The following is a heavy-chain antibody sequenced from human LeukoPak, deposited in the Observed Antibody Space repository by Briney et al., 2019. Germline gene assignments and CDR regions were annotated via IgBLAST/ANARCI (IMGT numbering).Heavy chain of an antibody. CDR1: GFTFSSYW. CDR2: IKQDGSEK. J-gene: IGHJ4*02. V-gene: IGHV3-7*01. CDR3: ARDYTATTWLDY. Sequence: PGGSLRLSCAASGFTFSSYWVSWVRHAPGKGLEWVANIKQDGSEKYYVDSVKGRFTISRDNAKNSLYLQMNSLRAEDTAVYYCARDYTATTWLDYWGQGTLVTVSS. D-gene: IGHD3-16*01.